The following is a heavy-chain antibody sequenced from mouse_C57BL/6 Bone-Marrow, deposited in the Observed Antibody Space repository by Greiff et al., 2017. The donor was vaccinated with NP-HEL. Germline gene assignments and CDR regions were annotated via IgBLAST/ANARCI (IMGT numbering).Heavy chain of an antibody. Sequence: VQLQQSGGDLVKPGGSLKLSCAASGFTFSSYGMSWVRQTPDKRLEWVATISSGGSYTYYPDSVKGRFTISRDNAKNTLYLQMSSLKSEDTAMYYCARRIYDGYYAWFAYWGQGTLVTVSA. J-gene: IGHJ3*01. CDR1: GFTFSSYG. D-gene: IGHD2-3*01. CDR3: ARRIYDGYYAWFAY. V-gene: IGHV5-6*01. CDR2: ISSGGSYT.